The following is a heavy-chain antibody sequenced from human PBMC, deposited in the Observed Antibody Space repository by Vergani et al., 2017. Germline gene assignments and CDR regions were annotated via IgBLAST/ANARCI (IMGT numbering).Heavy chain of an antibody. V-gene: IGHV4-34*01. Sequence: QVQLQQWGAGLLKPSETLSLTCAVYGGSFSGYYWSWIRQPPGKGLEWIGEINHSGSTNYNPSLKSRVTISVDTSKNQFSLKLSSVTAADTAVYYCARGWPSRSSSWYPWGQGTLVTVSS. CDR1: GGSFSGYY. CDR2: INHSGST. J-gene: IGHJ5*02. CDR3: ARGWPSRSSSWYP. D-gene: IGHD6-13*01.